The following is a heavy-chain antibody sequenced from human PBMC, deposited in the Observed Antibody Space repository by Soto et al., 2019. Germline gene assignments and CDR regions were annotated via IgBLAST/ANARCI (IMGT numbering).Heavy chain of an antibody. V-gene: IGHV3-73*01. J-gene: IGHJ6*02. CDR1: GFTFSGPA. CDR3: TRHYGDYHYYGMDV. Sequence: GGSLRLSCAASGFTFSGPAMHWVRQASGKGLEWVGRIRSKANSYATAYAASVKGRFTISRDDSKNTAYLQMNSLKTEDTAVYYCTRHYGDYHYYGMDVWGQGTTVTVSS. D-gene: IGHD4-17*01. CDR2: IRSKANSYAT.